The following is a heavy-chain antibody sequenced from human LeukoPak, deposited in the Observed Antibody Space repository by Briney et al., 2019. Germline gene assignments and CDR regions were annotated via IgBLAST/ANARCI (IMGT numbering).Heavy chain of an antibody. D-gene: IGHD5-24*01. CDR1: GDSISSSSSY. V-gene: IGHV4-39*01. Sequence: SETLPLTCTVSGDSISSSSSYWGWIRQPPGKGREWIGTISYSGNTYYNPSLKSRVGTSVDTSKNQFSLKLSSVTAADTAVYYCARVDGDGYNIPDYWSQGTLVTVSS. CDR3: ARVDGDGYNIPDY. J-gene: IGHJ4*02. CDR2: ISYSGNT.